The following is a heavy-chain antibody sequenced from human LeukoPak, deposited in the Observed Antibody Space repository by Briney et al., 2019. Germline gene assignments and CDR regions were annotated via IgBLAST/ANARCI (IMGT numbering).Heavy chain of an antibody. D-gene: IGHD3-22*01. CDR1: GYTLTELS. CDR3: ATKKDSGGYYYVNAFDI. V-gene: IGHV1-24*01. J-gene: IGHJ3*02. CDR2: FDPEDGET. Sequence: ASVKVSCKVSGYTLTELSMHWVRQAPGKGLEWMGGFDPEDGETIYAQKFQGRVTMTEDTSTDTAYMELSSLRSEDTAVYYCATKKDSGGYYYVNAFDIWGQGTMVTVSS.